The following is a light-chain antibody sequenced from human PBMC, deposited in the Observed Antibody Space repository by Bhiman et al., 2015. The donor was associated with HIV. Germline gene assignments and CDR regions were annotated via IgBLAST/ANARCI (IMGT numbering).Light chain of an antibody. Sequence: YVLTQPPSVSVAPGKSASITCGGNNIESKSVHWYQKRPGQAPVLVIKYSSDRPSGIPERFSGSNSGNTATLIINRVEAGDEADYYCQVWDRNSAVFGGGTKLTVL. CDR3: QVWDRNSAV. J-gene: IGLJ2*01. CDR2: YSS. V-gene: IGLV3-21*01. CDR1: NIESKS.